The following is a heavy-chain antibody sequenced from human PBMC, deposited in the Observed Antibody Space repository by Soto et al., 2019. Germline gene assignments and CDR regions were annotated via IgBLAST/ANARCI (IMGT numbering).Heavy chain of an antibody. CDR2: ISGSGGRT. V-gene: IGHV3-23*01. CDR1: GFPFRSYA. Sequence: GGSLRLSCVASGFPFRSYAMSWVRQTPGKGLEWVSGISGSGGRTYYADSVKGRFTISRDNSNNTLSLQMHILRVEDTAVYFCAKGGYYSLFDIWGQGTMVTVSS. CDR3: AKGGYYSLFDI. D-gene: IGHD3-16*01. J-gene: IGHJ3*02.